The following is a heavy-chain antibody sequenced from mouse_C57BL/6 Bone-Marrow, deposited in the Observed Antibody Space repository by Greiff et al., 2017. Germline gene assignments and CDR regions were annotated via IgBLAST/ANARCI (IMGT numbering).Heavy chain of an antibody. CDR1: GFTFSSYA. V-gene: IGHV5-9-1*02. CDR2: ISSGGDYI. CDR3: TRDYYGSSGYFDV. Sequence: EVKVVESGEGLVKPGGSLKLSCAASGFTFSSYAMSWVRQTPEKRLEWVAYISSGGDYIYYADTVKGRFTISRDNARNTLYLQMSSLKSEDTAMYYCTRDYYGSSGYFDVWGTGTTVTVSS. J-gene: IGHJ1*03. D-gene: IGHD1-1*01.